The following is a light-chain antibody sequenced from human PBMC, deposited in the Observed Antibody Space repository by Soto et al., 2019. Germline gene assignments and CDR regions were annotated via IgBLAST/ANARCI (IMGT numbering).Light chain of an antibody. J-gene: IGKJ1*01. Sequence: IVLTQSPATLSLSPGERATLSCRASQTVSTFLAWYQQKRGQAPRLLIYGASNRATGIPARFSGSGSGTDFTLSISSLEPEDFAVYYCQQRRTWPWTFGQGTKVEIK. V-gene: IGKV3-11*01. CDR3: QQRRTWPWT. CDR1: QTVSTF. CDR2: GAS.